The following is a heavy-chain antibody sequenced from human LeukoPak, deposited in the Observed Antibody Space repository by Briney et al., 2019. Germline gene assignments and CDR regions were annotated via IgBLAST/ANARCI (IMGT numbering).Heavy chain of an antibody. CDR3: ARDDSPTLTGPAYYDAFDI. CDR2: IRRDGSQI. CDR1: GFTFSNYW. D-gene: IGHD4-11*01. J-gene: IGHJ3*02. V-gene: IGHV3-7*01. Sequence: PGGSLRLSCAASGFTFSNYWMTWVRQAPGKGLEWVANIRRDGSQIHYVDSVKGRFTISRDNAKNSLSLQMNSLRAEDTAIYYCARDDSPTLTGPAYYDAFDIWGQGIMVTVS.